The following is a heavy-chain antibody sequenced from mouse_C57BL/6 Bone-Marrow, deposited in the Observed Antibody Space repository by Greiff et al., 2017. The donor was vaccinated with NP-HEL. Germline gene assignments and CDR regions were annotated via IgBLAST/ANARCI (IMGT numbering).Heavy chain of an antibody. CDR3: AGVGYSNYYWYFDV. D-gene: IGHD2-5*01. V-gene: IGHV7-3*01. Sequence: DVKLVESGGGLVQPGGSLSLSCAASGFTFTDYYMSWVRQPPGKALEWLGFIRNKANGYTTEYSASVKGRFTISRANSQSILYLQMNALGAEDSATYYCAGVGYSNYYWYFDVWGTGTTVTVSS. CDR2: IRNKANGYTT. J-gene: IGHJ1*03. CDR1: GFTFTDYY.